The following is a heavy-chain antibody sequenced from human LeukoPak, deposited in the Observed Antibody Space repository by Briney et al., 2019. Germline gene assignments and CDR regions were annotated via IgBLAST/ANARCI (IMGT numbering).Heavy chain of an antibody. J-gene: IGHJ4*02. CDR2: ISSSSSYK. D-gene: IGHD2-15*01. CDR3: ATALGYCSGGSCEIDY. Sequence: GGSLRLSCAASGFTFSSYSMNWVRQAPGRGLEWVSSISSSSSYKYYADSVKGRFTISRDNAKNSLYLQMNSLRAEDTAVYYCATALGYCSGGSCEIDYWGQGTLVTVSS. CDR1: GFTFSSYS. V-gene: IGHV3-21*01.